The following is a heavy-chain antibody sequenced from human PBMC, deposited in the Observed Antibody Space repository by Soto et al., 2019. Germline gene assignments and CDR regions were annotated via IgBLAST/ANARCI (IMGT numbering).Heavy chain of an antibody. CDR2: IYYSGST. J-gene: IGHJ5*02. CDR1: GGSISSSSYY. Sequence: QLQLQASGPGLVEPSEILSLTCTVPGGSISSSSYYWGWIRQPPGKALEWIGRIYYSGSTYYNPSLKSRVNISVDKTQNQFCLKLRSVPAADTAVYYCARHPRCCSGGRCRNWFDPWGQGALVTVSS. CDR3: ARHPRCCSGGRCRNWFDP. D-gene: IGHD2-15*01. V-gene: IGHV4-39*01.